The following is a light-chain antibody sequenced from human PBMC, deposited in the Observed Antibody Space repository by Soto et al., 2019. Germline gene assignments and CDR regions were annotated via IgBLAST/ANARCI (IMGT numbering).Light chain of an antibody. J-gene: IGKJ5*01. Sequence: IRMTPSPGTVSVSPGERATLSCRAAQGVTTNFAWYQQKSGQSTRLLIYDVSNRATGVPARFSGSGSETDFTLTISGLRSEDSAVYVCQQSNNWPFPFGQGTRREI. CDR2: DVS. CDR3: QQSNNWPFP. V-gene: IGKV3-15*01. CDR1: QGVTTN.